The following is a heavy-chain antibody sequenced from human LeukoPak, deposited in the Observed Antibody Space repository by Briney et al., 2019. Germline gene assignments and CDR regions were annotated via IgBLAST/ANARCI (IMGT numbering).Heavy chain of an antibody. V-gene: IGHV3-23*01. CDR1: GLTFSSYA. J-gene: IGHJ6*04. CDR2: ISGSGGST. D-gene: IGHD3-10*01. Sequence: PGGSLRLSCAASGLTFSSYAMSWVRQAPGKGREWVSAISGSGGSTYYADSVKGRFTISRDNSKNTLYLQMNSLKAEDTAVYYCAKDGPGGDYYYYGMDVWGKGTTVTVSS. CDR3: AKDGPGGDYYYYGMDV.